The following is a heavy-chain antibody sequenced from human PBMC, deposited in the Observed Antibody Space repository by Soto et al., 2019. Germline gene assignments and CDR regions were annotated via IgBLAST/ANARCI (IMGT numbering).Heavy chain of an antibody. CDR2: IIPILGIA. CDR3: ASVTVIAAGFDY. V-gene: IGHV1-69*02. D-gene: IGHD6-13*01. J-gene: IGHJ4*02. Sequence: QVQLVQSGAEVKKPGSSVKVSCKASGGTFSSYTISWVRQAPGQGLEWMGRIIPILGIANYAQKFQGRVTITADKSTSTAYMELSSLRSEDTAVYYCASVTVIAAGFDYWGQGTLVTVSS. CDR1: GGTFSSYT.